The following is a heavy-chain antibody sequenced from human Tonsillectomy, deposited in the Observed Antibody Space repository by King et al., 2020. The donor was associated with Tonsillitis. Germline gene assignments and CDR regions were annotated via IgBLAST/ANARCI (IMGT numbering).Heavy chain of an antibody. J-gene: IGHJ4*02. CDR3: AKGIFGMITPFDY. Sequence: VQLVESGGGLVHPGGSLRLSCAASGFMFDDCAMHWVRQAPGKGLEWVSGLNWSGGSIGYTDSVKGRFTISIDNAKNSLYLQMNSLRAEDTALYYCAKGIFGMITPFDYWGQGTLVTVSS. CDR1: GFMFDDCA. D-gene: IGHD3-16*01. V-gene: IGHV3-9*01. CDR2: LNWSGGSI.